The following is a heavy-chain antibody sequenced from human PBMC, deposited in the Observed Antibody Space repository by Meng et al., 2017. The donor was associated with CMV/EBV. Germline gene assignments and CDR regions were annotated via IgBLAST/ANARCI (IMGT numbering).Heavy chain of an antibody. CDR1: GGSISSDY. V-gene: IGHV4-4*07. CDR3: ARDLMNCSSTSCANWFDP. CDR2: IYTSGST. J-gene: IGHJ5*02. D-gene: IGHD2-2*01. Sequence: QVQRRESCAGLVKRSETLSLTCTVSGGSISSDYWSWIRQPAGKGLEWIGRIYTSGSTNYNPSLKSRVTMSVDTSKNQFSLKLSSVTAADTAVYYCARDLMNCSSTSCANWFDPWGQGTLVTVSS.